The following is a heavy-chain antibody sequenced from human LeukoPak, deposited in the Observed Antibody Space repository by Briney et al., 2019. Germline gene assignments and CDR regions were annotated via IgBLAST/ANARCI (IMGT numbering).Heavy chain of an antibody. Sequence: GGSLRLSCAASGFTFRSYAMSWVRQAPGKGLEWVSAISGSGGSTYYADSVKGRFTISRDNSKNTLYLQMNSLRAEDTAVYYCAKDLIVVVVAATPFDYWGQGTLVTVSS. CDR2: ISGSGGST. CDR1: GFTFRSYA. V-gene: IGHV3-23*01. D-gene: IGHD2-15*01. J-gene: IGHJ4*02. CDR3: AKDLIVVVVAATPFDY.